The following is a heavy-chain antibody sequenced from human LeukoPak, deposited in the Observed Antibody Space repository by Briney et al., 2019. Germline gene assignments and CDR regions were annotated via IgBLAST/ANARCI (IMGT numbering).Heavy chain of an antibody. V-gene: IGHV3-23*01. Sequence: PGRSLRLTCAASGFTFNSYGTSWDWHTPGKALELVSAIGGSASSKYYTDSVKGRFTISRDNSKNTLYLQMNSLRAEDTAVYYCATGSGTWGQGTRVTVSS. J-gene: IGHJ5*02. CDR1: GFTFNSYG. CDR3: ATGSGT. CDR2: IGGSASSK.